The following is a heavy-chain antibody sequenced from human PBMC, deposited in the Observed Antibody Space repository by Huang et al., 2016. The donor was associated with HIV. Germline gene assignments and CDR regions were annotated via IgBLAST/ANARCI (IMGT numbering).Heavy chain of an antibody. CDR3: SPSGDDYFYFYMDV. J-gene: IGHJ6*03. V-gene: IGHV3-49*03. CDR2: VGSKALGGAS. D-gene: IGHD4-17*01. CDR1: GFIFNDFA. Sequence: QLVESGGDSVQSGRSLRLSCRGSGFIFNDFALNWFRQSPGKGLEWIGVVGSKALGGASKSAPSVKDRFTVSRDEAKNVAFLQMDNLQVDDTAIYYCSPSGDDYFYFYMDVWGNGTTVIVS.